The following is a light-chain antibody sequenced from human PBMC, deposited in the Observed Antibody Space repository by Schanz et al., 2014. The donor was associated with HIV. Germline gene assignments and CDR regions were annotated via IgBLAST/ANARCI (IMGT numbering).Light chain of an antibody. CDR2: EVS. CDR3: CSYSRVGTPHYV. J-gene: IGLJ1*01. V-gene: IGLV2-8*01. Sequence: QSALTQPPSASGSPGQSVNISCTGTSSDVGGYYYVSWYQQHPGKAPKLMIYEVSKRPSGVPDRFSGSKSGNTASLTVSGLQAEDEGDYYCCSYSRVGTPHYVFGTGTKLTVL. CDR1: SSDVGGYYY.